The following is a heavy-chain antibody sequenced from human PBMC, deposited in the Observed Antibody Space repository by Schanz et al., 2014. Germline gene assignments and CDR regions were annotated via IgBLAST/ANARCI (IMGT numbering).Heavy chain of an antibody. J-gene: IGHJ4*02. D-gene: IGHD3-10*01. Sequence: QVQLVEAGGGVVQPGRSLRLSCATSGLNFYYYGMNWGRQAPGKGLEWVANIGYDGSEKYYVDSVKGRFTISRDNSKDALYLQMSGLTPEDTAVYYCARGPIAIQGVPLDFWGQGTLVTVSS. CDR1: GLNFYYYG. CDR3: ARGPIAIQGVPLDF. CDR2: IGYDGSEK. V-gene: IGHV3-33*01.